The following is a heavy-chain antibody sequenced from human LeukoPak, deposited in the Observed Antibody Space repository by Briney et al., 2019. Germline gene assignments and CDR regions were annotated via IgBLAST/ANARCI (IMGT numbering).Heavy chain of an antibody. CDR3: AKHKYNFGRMVEY. CDR2: IASDGSST. V-gene: IGHV3-74*01. Sequence: GGSLRLSRAASGFTFSSYWMNWVRQAPGKGLVWVSRIASDGSSTTYADSVKGRFSISRDNAKNTLYLQMNSLRAEDTAVYYCAKHKYNFGRMVEYWGQGTLVTVSS. CDR1: GFTFSSYW. D-gene: IGHD1-1*01. J-gene: IGHJ4*02.